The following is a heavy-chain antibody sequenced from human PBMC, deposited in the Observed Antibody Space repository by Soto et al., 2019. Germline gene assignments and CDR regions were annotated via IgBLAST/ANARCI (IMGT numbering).Heavy chain of an antibody. CDR2: MNPNSGNT. CDR3: ARYMITFGGIFVRGAFDI. Sequence: ASVKVSCKASGYTFTRYDINWVRQATGQGIEWMGWMNPNSGNTGYAKKFQGRVTMTRNTSISTAYMELSSLRSEDTAVYYCARYMITFGGIFVRGAFDIWGQGTMVTVSS. D-gene: IGHD3-16*02. CDR1: GYTFTRYD. V-gene: IGHV1-8*01. J-gene: IGHJ3*02.